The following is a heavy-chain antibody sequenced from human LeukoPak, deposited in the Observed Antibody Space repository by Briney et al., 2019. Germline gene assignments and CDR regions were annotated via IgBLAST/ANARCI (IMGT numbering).Heavy chain of an antibody. J-gene: IGHJ4*02. CDR1: GYTFTTYA. CDR3: ARGILRYFDFDY. D-gene: IGHD3-9*01. V-gene: IGHV1-3*01. Sequence: ASVKVSCRASGYTFTTYAIHWVRQAPGQRLEWMGWINAGNGNTKYSQKFQGRVTITRDPSASTVYMELSSLRSEDTAVYYCARGILRYFDFDYWGQGTLVTVSS. CDR2: INAGNGNT.